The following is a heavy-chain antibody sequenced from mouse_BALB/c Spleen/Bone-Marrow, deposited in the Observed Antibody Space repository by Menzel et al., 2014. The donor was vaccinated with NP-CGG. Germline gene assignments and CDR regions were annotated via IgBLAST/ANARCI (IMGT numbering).Heavy chain of an antibody. CDR2: IDPAHGNT. J-gene: IGHJ4*01. V-gene: IGHV14-3*02. Sequence: EVQLQQSGAELVKPGASVKLSCTASGFNIKDTYMHWVKQRPEQGLEWIGRIDPAHGNTKYDPKFQGKATITADTSSNTAYLRLSSLTSEDPAVYYCARWEYYAMDYWCQGTSVTVAS. D-gene: IGHD4-1*01. CDR1: GFNIKDTY. CDR3: ARWEYYAMDY.